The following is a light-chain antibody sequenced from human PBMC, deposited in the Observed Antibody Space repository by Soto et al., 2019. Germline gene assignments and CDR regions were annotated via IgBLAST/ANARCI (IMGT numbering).Light chain of an antibody. CDR1: QSVSSAY. V-gene: IGKV3-15*01. Sequence: EIVLTQSPGTLSLSPGERATLSCRASQSVSSAYLAWYQQKPGQAPRLLIHGASTRATGIPARFSGGGSGTEFTLTITSVQSADFAVYYCQHHNNWPRTFGQGTKVDI. J-gene: IGKJ1*01. CDR2: GAS. CDR3: QHHNNWPRT.